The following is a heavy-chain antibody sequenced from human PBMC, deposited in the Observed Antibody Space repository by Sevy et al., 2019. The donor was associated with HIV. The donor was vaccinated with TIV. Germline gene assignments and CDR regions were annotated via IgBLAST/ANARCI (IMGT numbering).Heavy chain of an antibody. D-gene: IGHD2-21*01. CDR3: ARDLPSAVINPFYYYGMDV. V-gene: IGHV3-30*04. CDR1: GFTFSIYA. Sequence: GGSLRLSCAASGFTFSIYAIHWVRQAPGKGPEWVTVISYDGGNIYYADSVKGRFTVSRDNSKDTVYLQMNSLRPEDTAVYYCARDLPSAVINPFYYYGMDVWGQGTTVTVSS. CDR2: ISYDGGNI. J-gene: IGHJ6*02.